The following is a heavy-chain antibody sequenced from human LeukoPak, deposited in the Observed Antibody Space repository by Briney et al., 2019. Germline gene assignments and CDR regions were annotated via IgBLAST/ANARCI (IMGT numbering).Heavy chain of an antibody. CDR2: INWKGDST. V-gene: IGHV3-20*04. Sequence: GGSLRLSCAASGFTLDDYGMSCVRHAPGKGLEWVSCINWKGDSTGYADSVKGRFTVYRENAKNSVYLQMNSLRAEDMALYYCAKAAMSYGGYVDYWGQGTLVTVSS. D-gene: IGHD4/OR15-4a*01. CDR1: GFTLDDYG. CDR3: AKAAMSYGGYVDY. J-gene: IGHJ4*02.